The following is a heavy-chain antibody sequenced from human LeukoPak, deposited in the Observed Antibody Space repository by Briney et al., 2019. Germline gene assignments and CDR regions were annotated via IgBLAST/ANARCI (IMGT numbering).Heavy chain of an antibody. CDR2: ISWNSGSM. Sequence: GGSLRLSCAASGFTFDDYAMHWVRQAPGKGLEWVSGISWNSGSMGYADSVKGRFTISRDNAKNSLYLQMNSLRAEDTALYYCAKDRGSYYCDYWGQGTLVTVSS. V-gene: IGHV3-9*01. CDR3: AKDRGSYYCDY. D-gene: IGHD1-26*01. J-gene: IGHJ4*02. CDR1: GFTFDDYA.